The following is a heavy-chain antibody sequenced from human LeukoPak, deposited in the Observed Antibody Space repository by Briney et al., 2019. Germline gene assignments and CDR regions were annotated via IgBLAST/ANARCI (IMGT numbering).Heavy chain of an antibody. V-gene: IGHV4-34*01. CDR2: INQSGST. Sequence: PSETLSLTCAVYGGSFSGYYWSWIRQPPGQGLEWIGEINQSGSTNYNPSLKSRVTISVDTSKNQFSLKLSSVTAADTAVYYCARDRLTPMVRGSLDYWGQGTLVTVSS. CDR3: ARDRLTPMVRGSLDY. D-gene: IGHD3-10*01. J-gene: IGHJ4*02. CDR1: GGSFSGYY.